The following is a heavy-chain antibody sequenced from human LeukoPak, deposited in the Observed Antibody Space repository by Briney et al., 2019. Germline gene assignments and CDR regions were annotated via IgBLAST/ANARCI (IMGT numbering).Heavy chain of an antibody. Sequence: GALRLSCAASGFRFSDYGMHWVRQAPGKGLEWVAVIRYDRGKKFYADSVEGRFTISSDNSKNTLSLQMNSLRDEGTAVYYCAKGDNYKPLYFDNWGQESLVTVTA. V-gene: IGHV3-30*02. CDR3: AKGDNYKPLYFDN. CDR1: GFRFSDYG. CDR2: IRYDRGKK. D-gene: IGHD1-20*01. J-gene: IGHJ4*02.